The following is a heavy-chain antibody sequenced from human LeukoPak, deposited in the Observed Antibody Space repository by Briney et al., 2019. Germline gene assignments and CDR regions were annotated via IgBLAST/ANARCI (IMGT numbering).Heavy chain of an antibody. J-gene: IGHJ4*02. D-gene: IGHD3-22*01. CDR1: GFTFSSYA. V-gene: IGHV3-23*01. CDR2: ISGSGGST. Sequence: PGGSLRLSCAASGFTFSSYAMSWVRQAPGKGLEWVSAISGSGGSTYYADSVKGRFTISRDNSKNTPYLQMNSLRAKDTAVYYCAKDVGYYYDSKGNYFDYWGQGTLVTVSS. CDR3: AKDVGYYYDSKGNYFDY.